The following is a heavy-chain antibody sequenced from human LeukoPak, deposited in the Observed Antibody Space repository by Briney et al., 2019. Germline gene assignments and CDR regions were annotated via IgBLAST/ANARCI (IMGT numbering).Heavy chain of an antibody. CDR2: ISSSSSTI. Sequence: GGSLRPSCSASGFTFSSYSMNWVRQAPRKGLEWVSYISSSSSTIYYADSVKGRFTISRDNAKNSLYLQMNSLRAEDTAVYYCARDKGRIVGSTDYWGQGTLVTVSS. J-gene: IGHJ4*02. V-gene: IGHV3-48*01. CDR1: GFTFSSYS. D-gene: IGHD1-26*01. CDR3: ARDKGRIVGSTDY.